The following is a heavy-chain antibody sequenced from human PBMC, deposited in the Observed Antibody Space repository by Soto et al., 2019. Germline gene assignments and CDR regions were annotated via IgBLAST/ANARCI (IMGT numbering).Heavy chain of an antibody. CDR3: ARDTDLTLVTTPDY. Sequence: VASVKVSCKASGYTFKSYQIYWVRQAPGQRLECMGWINISNGNTEYSQNFQGRVTMTRDTSASTAYMELSSLRSEDTAVYYRARDTDLTLVTTPDYWGQGTPVTVSS. V-gene: IGHV1-3*04. J-gene: IGHJ4*02. CDR1: GYTFKSYQ. D-gene: IGHD4-17*01. CDR2: INISNGNT.